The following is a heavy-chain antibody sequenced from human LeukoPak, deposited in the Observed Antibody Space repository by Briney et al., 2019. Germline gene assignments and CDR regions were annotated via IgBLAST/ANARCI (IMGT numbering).Heavy chain of an antibody. CDR2: IHYSGNT. Sequence: SETLSLTCTVSGGSISSYYWTWVRQPPGKGLEWIGYIHYSGNTNYNPSLKSRVTMSVDTSKNQFSLNLSSVSAADTAMYYCVRDRVGTTWFDFWGQGTLVTVSS. CDR1: GGSISSYY. CDR3: VRDRVGTTWFDF. J-gene: IGHJ4*02. D-gene: IGHD1-26*01. V-gene: IGHV4-59*01.